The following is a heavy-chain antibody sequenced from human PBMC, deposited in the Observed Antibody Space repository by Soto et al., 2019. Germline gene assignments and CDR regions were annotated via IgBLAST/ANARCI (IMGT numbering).Heavy chain of an antibody. D-gene: IGHD2-21*02. CDR2: IHPSGGGS. J-gene: IGHJ4*02. CDR3: ARGGHIAVVTASFDY. Sequence: ASVKVSCKPSGYTLNTYYLHWVRPAPGQGLEWMGIIHPSGGGSTYAQKFLGRVTMTRDTSTSTVFMELSSLRSADTAVYYCARGGHIAVVTASFDYWGQGTLVTVSS. CDR1: GYTLNTYY. V-gene: IGHV1-46*02.